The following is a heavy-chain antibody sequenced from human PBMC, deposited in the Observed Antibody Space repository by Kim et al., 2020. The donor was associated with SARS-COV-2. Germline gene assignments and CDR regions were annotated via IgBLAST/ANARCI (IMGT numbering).Heavy chain of an antibody. CDR1: GFTFSSYG. CDR2: ISYDGSNK. CDR3: AKDLADY. V-gene: IGHV3-30*18. Sequence: GGSLRLSCAASGFTFSSYGMHWVRQAPGKGLEWVAVISYDGSNKYYADSVKGRFTISRDNSKNTLYLQMNSLRAEDTAVYYCAKDLADYWGQGTLVTVSS. J-gene: IGHJ4*02.